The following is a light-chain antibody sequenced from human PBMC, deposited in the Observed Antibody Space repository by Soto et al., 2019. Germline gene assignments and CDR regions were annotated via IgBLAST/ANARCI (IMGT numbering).Light chain of an antibody. CDR2: ENN. CDR3: QSYDSSLSGYL. Sequence: QSVLTQPPSVSEALGQRVTISCTGSSSNIGAGYEAHWYQQVPGTAPKLLIYENNNRPSGVPDRFSGSKSGTSASLAITGLLAEDEAEYYCQSYDSSLSGYLFGTGTKVTVL. V-gene: IGLV1-40*01. J-gene: IGLJ1*01. CDR1: SSNIGAGYE.